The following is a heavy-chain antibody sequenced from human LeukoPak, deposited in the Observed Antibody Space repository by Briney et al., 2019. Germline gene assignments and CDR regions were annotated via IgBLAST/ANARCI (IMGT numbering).Heavy chain of an antibody. CDR3: ARSAHDYGDYGGYFDY. CDR1: GYTFTSYY. D-gene: IGHD4-17*01. CDR2: INPSGGST. Sequence: ASVKVSCKASGYTFTSYYMHWVRQAPGQGLEWTGIINPSGGSTSYAQKFQGRVTMTRDTSTSTVYMELSSLRSEDTAVYYCARSAHDYGDYGGYFDYWGQGTLVTVSS. V-gene: IGHV1-46*01. J-gene: IGHJ4*02.